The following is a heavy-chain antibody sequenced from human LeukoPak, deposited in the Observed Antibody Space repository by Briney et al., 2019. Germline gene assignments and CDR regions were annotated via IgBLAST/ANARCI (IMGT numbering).Heavy chain of an antibody. D-gene: IGHD2/OR15-2a*01. CDR2: ISACNGNT. V-gene: IGHV1-18*01. J-gene: IGHJ6*02. Sequence: ASVKVSCKASGYNFISYGISWVRQAPGQGLEWMGWISACNGNTNYAQKLQGRVTMTTDTSTSTAYMELRSLRSDDTAVYYCARVLSTVSVYYGMDVWGQGTTVTVSS. CDR3: ARVLSTVSVYYGMDV. CDR1: GYNFISYG.